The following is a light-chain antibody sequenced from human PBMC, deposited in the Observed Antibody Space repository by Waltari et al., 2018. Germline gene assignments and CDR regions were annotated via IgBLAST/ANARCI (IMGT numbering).Light chain of an antibody. CDR3: QQYDGEVVT. CDR2: GTS. V-gene: IGKV3-20*01. CDR1: HSVTSNS. J-gene: IGKJ4*01. Sequence: EIVLTQSPGSLALSAGERATLSCMASHSVTSNSLNWYQQKLGKAPRVLIYGTSSRATGSPDRFSGSGAGTDFTLTISRLEPEDFAVYYCQQYDGEVVTFGGGTKVEI.